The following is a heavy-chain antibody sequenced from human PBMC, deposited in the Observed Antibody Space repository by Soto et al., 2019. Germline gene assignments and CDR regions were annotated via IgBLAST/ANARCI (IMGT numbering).Heavy chain of an antibody. CDR3: AREYSSGGAWGYFDY. D-gene: IGHD6-19*01. V-gene: IGHV1-18*01. CDR2: ISAYNGNT. J-gene: IGHJ4*02. Sequence: QVQLVQSGAEVKKPGASVKVSCKASGYTFTSYGISWVRQAHGQGLEWMGWISAYNGNTNYAQKLQGRVTMTRDTSTTTAYTELRSLRSDDTAVYYCAREYSSGGAWGYFDYWGQGTLVTVSS. CDR1: GYTFTSYG.